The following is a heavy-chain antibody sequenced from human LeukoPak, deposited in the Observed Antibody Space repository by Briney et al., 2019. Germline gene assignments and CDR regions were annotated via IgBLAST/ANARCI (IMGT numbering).Heavy chain of an antibody. V-gene: IGHV3-30*04. CDR1: GFTFSSYA. Sequence: GGSLRLSCAASGFTFSSYAMHWVRQAPGKGLEWVAVISYDGSNKYYADSVKGRFTISRDNSKNTLYLQMNSLRAEDTAVYYCARARAAVVVTAIHYNYYYMDVWGKGTTVTVSS. CDR2: ISYDGSNK. D-gene: IGHD2-21*02. CDR3: ARARAAVVVTAIHYNYYYMDV. J-gene: IGHJ6*03.